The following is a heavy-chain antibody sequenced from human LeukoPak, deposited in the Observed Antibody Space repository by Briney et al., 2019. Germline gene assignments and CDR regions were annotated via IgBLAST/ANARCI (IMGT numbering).Heavy chain of an antibody. Sequence: SETLSLTCTVSGGSISSGGYYWSWVRKQPGKGLDWIGYIYYSGSTHYNPSLNSRVTISLDTSKNQFSLKLNSVTAADTAVYYCARSYNDYVWGSYRFDLWGQGTLVTVSS. V-gene: IGHV4-31*03. D-gene: IGHD3-16*02. CDR1: GGSISSGGYY. CDR2: IYYSGST. J-gene: IGHJ4*02. CDR3: ARSYNDYVWGSYRFDL.